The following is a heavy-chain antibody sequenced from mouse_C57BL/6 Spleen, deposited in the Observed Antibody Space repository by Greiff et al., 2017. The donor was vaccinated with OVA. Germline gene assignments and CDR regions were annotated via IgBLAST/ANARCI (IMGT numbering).Heavy chain of an antibody. J-gene: IGHJ4*01. CDR1: GYTFTSYW. CDR2: IDPSDSYT. V-gene: IGHV1-50*01. CDR3: ARTRGYYYAMDY. D-gene: IGHD2-2*01. Sequence: QVQLQQPGAELVKPGASVKLSCKASGYTFTSYWMQWVKQRPGQGLEWIGEIDPSDSYTNYNTKFKGKATLTVDTSSSTAYMQLSSLTSEDSAVYNCARTRGYYYAMDYWGQGTSVTVSS.